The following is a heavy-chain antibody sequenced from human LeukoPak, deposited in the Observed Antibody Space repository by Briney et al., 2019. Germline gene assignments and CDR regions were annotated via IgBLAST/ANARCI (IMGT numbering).Heavy chain of an antibody. D-gene: IGHD6-6*01. J-gene: IGHJ6*02. V-gene: IGHV1-18*01. Sequence: ASVKVSCKASCYTFTNYGISWVRQAPGQGLEWMGRISAYNGNTNYAQKLQGRVTMTTDTSTSTAYMELRSLRSDDTAVYYCARDSPDPYSSSSFYYYGMDVWGQGTTVTVSS. CDR1: CYTFTNYG. CDR3: ARDSPDPYSSSSFYYYGMDV. CDR2: ISAYNGNT.